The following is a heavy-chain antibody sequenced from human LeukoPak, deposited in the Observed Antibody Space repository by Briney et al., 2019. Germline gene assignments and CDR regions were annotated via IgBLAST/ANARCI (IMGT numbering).Heavy chain of an antibody. V-gene: IGHV3-48*03. D-gene: IGHD6-13*01. J-gene: IGHJ4*02. CDR1: GFTFSSYE. CDR2: ISSSGSTI. Sequence: GGSLRLSCAASGFTFSSYEMNWVRQAPGKGLEWVSYISSSGSTIYYADSVKGRFTISRDNAKNSLYLQMNSLRAEDTAVYYCAGGSSSWYYFDYWGQGTLVTVSS. CDR3: AGGSSSWYYFDY.